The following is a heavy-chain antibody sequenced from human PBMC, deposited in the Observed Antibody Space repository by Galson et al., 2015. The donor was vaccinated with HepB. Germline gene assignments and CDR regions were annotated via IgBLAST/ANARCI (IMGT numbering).Heavy chain of an antibody. CDR3: ASWSSDGGYSSSWYDRRGNWFDP. D-gene: IGHD6-13*01. CDR1: GFTFSSYS. CDR2: ISSSSSHI. V-gene: IGHV3-21*01. J-gene: IGHJ5*02. Sequence: SLRLSCAASGFTFSSYSMNWVRQAPGKGLEWVSSISSSSSHIYYADSVKGRFTISRDNAKNSLYLQMNSLRAEDTAVYYCASWSSDGGYSSSWYDRRGNWFDPWGQRTLVTVSS.